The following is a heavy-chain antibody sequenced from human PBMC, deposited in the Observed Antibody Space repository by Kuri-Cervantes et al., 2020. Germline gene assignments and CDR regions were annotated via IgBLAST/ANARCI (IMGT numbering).Heavy chain of an antibody. CDR1: GFSLSNARMG. D-gene: IGHD3-9*01. J-gene: IGHJ4*02. CDR2: IYWDDAK. Sequence: SGPTLVKPTETLTLTCTVSGFSLSNARMGVSWIRQPPGKALEWLALIYWDDAKRYRPSLKSRLTITKDTSKNQVVLTMTNMDPVDTATYYCAHALYYDILTGYYFDYWGQGTLVTVSS. V-gene: IGHV2-5*02. CDR3: AHALYYDILTGYYFDY.